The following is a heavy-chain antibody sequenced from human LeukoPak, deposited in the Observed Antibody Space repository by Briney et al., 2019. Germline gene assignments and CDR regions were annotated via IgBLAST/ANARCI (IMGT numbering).Heavy chain of an antibody. CDR1: GFTVSSNE. CDR2: ISSSSSYI. Sequence: PGGSLRLSCAASGFTVSSNEMSWVRQAPGKGLEWVSSISSSSSYIYYADSVKGRFTISRDDAKNSLYLQMNSLRAEDTAVYYCAELGITMIGGVWGKGTTVTISS. J-gene: IGHJ6*04. D-gene: IGHD3-10*02. CDR3: AELGITMIGGV. V-gene: IGHV3-21*01.